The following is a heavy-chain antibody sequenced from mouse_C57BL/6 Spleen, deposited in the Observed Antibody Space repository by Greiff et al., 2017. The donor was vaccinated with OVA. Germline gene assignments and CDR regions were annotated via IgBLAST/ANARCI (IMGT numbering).Heavy chain of an antibody. CDR2: IYPGDGDT. Sequence: QVQLQQSGPELVKPGASVKISCKASGYAFSSSWMNWVKQRPGKGLEWIGRIYPGDGDTNYNGKFTGKATLTADKSSSTASMQLSSLASEDSAVYCCARDGVITTVVGAMDYWGQGTSVTVSS. J-gene: IGHJ4*01. V-gene: IGHV1-82*01. D-gene: IGHD1-1*01. CDR3: ARDGVITTVVGAMDY. CDR1: GYAFSSSW.